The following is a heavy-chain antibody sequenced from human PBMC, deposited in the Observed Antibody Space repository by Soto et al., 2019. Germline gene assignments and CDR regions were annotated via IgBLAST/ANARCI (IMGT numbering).Heavy chain of an antibody. CDR2: IYYSGST. CDR1: GGSISSYY. Sequence: QVQLQESGPGLVKPSETLSLTCTVSGGSISSYYWRWIRQPPGKGLEWIGYIYYSGSTNYNPSLKGRVTISVDTSKNQFSLKLSSVTAADTAVYYCARRWGYAFDIWGQGTMVTVSS. J-gene: IGHJ3*02. CDR3: ARRWGYAFDI. D-gene: IGHD1-26*01. V-gene: IGHV4-59*08.